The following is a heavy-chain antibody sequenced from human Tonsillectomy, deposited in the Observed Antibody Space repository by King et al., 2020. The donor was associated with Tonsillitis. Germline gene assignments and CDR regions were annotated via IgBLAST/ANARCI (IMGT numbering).Heavy chain of an antibody. CDR2: IFSNDEK. CDR3: ARIRPSLGPNSDDAFDI. CDR1: GFSLSNARMG. Sequence: QVTLQESGPVLVKPPETLTLTCTVSGFSLSNARMGVSWIRQPPGKALEWLAHIFSNDEKSYSTSLKSRLTISKDTSKSQVVLTMTNMDPVDTATYYCARIRPSLGPNSDDAFDIWGQGTMVTVSS. V-gene: IGHV2-26*01. J-gene: IGHJ3*02. D-gene: IGHD3-16*01.